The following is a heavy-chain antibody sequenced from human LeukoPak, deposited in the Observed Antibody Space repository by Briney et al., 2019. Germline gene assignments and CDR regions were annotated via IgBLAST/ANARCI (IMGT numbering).Heavy chain of an antibody. D-gene: IGHD6-13*01. V-gene: IGHV1/OR15-1*03. CDR2: IDPNSGGT. CDR3: ARVYHPYSSSCYKLSEYFQH. J-gene: IGHJ1*01. Sequence: ASVKVSCKASGCIFTDYYIHWVRQAPGQELGWMGRIDPNSGGTNYAQKFQGRVTMTRDTSISTAYTELSSLRSEDTATYYCARVYHPYSSSCYKLSEYFQHWGQGTLVTVSS. CDR1: GCIFTDYY.